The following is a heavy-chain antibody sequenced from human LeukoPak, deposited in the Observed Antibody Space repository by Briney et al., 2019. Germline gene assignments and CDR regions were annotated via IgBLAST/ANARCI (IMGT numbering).Heavy chain of an antibody. CDR1: GFTFSSYS. J-gene: IGHJ3*02. D-gene: IGHD7-27*01. CDR3: AKHRTVGILGAFDI. Sequence: GGSPRLSCAASGFTFSSYSMSWVRQAPGKGLEWVSAINGGGTTYYADSLKGRFTISRDNSKNTLYLQMSSLRAEDTAVYYCAKHRTVGILGAFDIWGQGTMVTVSS. CDR2: INGGGTT. V-gene: IGHV3-23*01.